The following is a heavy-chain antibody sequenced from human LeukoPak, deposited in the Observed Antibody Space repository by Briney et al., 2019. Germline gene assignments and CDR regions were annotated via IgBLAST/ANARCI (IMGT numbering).Heavy chain of an antibody. CDR1: GFTFSDYS. D-gene: IGHD2-15*01. V-gene: IGHV3-48*02. Sequence: GGSLRLSCAATGFTFSDYSMNWVREAPGKGLEWVPFISSSSSSKYYTDSVKGRFTISRDNAKKFLFLQMNSLRDEDTAVYYCAWHGGTRIFPIWGQGTVVTVSS. J-gene: IGHJ3*02. CDR3: AWHGGTRIFPI. CDR2: ISSSSSSK.